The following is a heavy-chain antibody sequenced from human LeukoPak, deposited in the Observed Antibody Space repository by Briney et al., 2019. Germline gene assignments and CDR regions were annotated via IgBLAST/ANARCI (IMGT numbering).Heavy chain of an antibody. D-gene: IGHD5-18*01. J-gene: IGHJ4*02. CDR3: ARDSGYSYADDY. CDR2: ITYNSGTI. Sequence: GRSLRLSCAASGFTFRSYAMQGVRQAPGKGLEWVSYITYNSGTIFYADSVKGRFTISRDNAKDSLYLQMSSLRDEDTAVYYCARDSGYSYADDYWGQGTLVTVSS. V-gene: IGHV3-48*02. CDR1: GFTFRSYA.